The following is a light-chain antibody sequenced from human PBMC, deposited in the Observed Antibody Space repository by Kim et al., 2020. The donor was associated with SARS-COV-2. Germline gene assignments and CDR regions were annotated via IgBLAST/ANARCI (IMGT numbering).Light chain of an antibody. V-gene: IGLV3-1*01. Sequence: SVSPGQTASITCSGDKLGDKYACWYQQKPGRSPVLVIYQDSKRPSGIPEPFSGSNSGNTATLTISGTQAMDEADYYCQAWDSSTAVFGGGTQLTVL. CDR2: QDS. CDR3: QAWDSSTAV. J-gene: IGLJ2*01. CDR1: KLGDKY.